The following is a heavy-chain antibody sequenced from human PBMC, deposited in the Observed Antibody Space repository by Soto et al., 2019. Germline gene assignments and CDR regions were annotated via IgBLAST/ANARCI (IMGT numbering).Heavy chain of an antibody. V-gene: IGHV4-30-4*02. Sequence: PSETLSLTCTLSGDSIGTGTKYWIWIRQAPGKGMEWIGYILSSRTPYYTPSLKSRLTMSLDTSQNQFSLKLNSVTAADTAVYFCARVASPFDFYHAMDVWGQGTTVTVSS. J-gene: IGHJ6*02. CDR1: GDSIGTGTKY. CDR3: ARVASPFDFYHAMDV. CDR2: ILSSRTP. D-gene: IGHD3-16*01.